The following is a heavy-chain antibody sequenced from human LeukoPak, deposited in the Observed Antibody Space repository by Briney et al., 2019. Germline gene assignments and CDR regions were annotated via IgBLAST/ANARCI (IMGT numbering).Heavy chain of an antibody. CDR1: AFIFSGHW. J-gene: IGHJ4*02. V-gene: IGHV3-7*03. CDR3: AKDQEFDIAVAGTFDY. Sequence: GGSLRLSCEASAFIFSGHWLNWVRQTPGKGLEWVASIKEDGSERQYVDSVKGRFSISRDNTKGSLFLQLNSLRAEDTAVYYCAKDQEFDIAVAGTFDYWGQGTLVTVSS. D-gene: IGHD6-19*01. CDR2: IKEDGSER.